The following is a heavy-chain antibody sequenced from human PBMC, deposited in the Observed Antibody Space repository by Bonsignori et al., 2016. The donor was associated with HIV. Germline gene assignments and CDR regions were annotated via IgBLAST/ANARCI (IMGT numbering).Heavy chain of an antibody. CDR2: IYSGGSST. CDR1: GFTFSSYA. V-gene: IGHV3-23*03. CDR3: AKLSSSWIHDAFDI. Sequence: GESLKISCAASGFTFSSYAMSWVRQAPGKGLEWVSVIYSGGSSTYYADSVKGRFTISRDNSKNTLYLQMNSLRAEDTAVYYCAKLSSSWIHDAFDIWGQGAMVTVSS. J-gene: IGHJ3*02. D-gene: IGHD6-13*01.